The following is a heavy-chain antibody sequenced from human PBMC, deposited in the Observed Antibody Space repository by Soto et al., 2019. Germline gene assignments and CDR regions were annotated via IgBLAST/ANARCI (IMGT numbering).Heavy chain of an antibody. CDR3: ARGMATIANWGSGWFDP. D-gene: IGHD7-27*01. CDR1: GGTFSSYA. J-gene: IGHJ5*02. V-gene: IGHV1-69*06. CDR2: IIPIFGTA. Sequence: SVKVSCKASGGTFSSYAISWVRQAPGQGLEWMGGIIPIFGTANYAQKFQGRVTITADKSTSTAYMELSSLRSEDTAVYYCARGMATIANWGSGWFDPWGQGTLATVSS.